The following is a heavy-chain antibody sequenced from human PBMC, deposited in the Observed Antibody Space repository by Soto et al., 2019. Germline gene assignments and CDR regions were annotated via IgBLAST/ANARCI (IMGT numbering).Heavy chain of an antibody. CDR2: INHSGST. D-gene: IGHD6-6*01. Sequence: SETLSLTCAVYGGSFIDYFWTWIRQPPGKGLEWIGEINHSGSTNFNPSLKSRVAISADTSRNQFSLRVTSVTAADTAVYYCAGREFASSSFHYYYYAVDVWGQGTTVTVSS. V-gene: IGHV4-34*01. CDR1: GGSFIDYF. J-gene: IGHJ6*02. CDR3: AGREFASSSFHYYYYAVDV.